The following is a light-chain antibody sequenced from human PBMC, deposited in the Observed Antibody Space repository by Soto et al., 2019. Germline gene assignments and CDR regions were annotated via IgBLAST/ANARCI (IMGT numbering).Light chain of an antibody. Sequence: DIQLAQSPSTLSASVGDRITITCRATQSINWLAWYQQKPGKAPKLLIFEASRLESGGPSRFSGSGSGTEFTLTISSLQPDDFGTYYCQHYDTYSPMWTFGQGNKGDVK. CDR1: QSINW. J-gene: IGKJ1*01. V-gene: IGKV1-5*03. CDR2: EAS. CDR3: QHYDTYSPMWT.